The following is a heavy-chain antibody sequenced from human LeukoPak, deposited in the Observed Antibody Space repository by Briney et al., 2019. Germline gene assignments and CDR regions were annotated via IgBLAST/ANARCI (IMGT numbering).Heavy chain of an antibody. CDR1: GFTFSSYG. CDR3: AREIDGTAAAFYDYYMDV. V-gene: IGHV3-48*01. CDR2: ISSSSVII. J-gene: IGHJ6*03. D-gene: IGHD6-13*01. Sequence: PGGSLRLSCAASGFTFSSYGMHWVRQAPGKGLEWLSYISSSSVIIHYADSVKGRFTISRDNAMNSLFLQMNSLRAEDTAVYYCAREIDGTAAAFYDYYMDVWGKGTTVTVSS.